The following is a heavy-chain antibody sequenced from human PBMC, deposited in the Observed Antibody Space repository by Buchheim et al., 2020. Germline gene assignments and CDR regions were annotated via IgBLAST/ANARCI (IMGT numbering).Heavy chain of an antibody. CDR3: ARGRNMATVTVDFDY. CDR2: INHSGST. J-gene: IGHJ4*02. CDR1: GGPFSGYY. D-gene: IGHD4-17*01. Sequence: QVQLQQWGAGLLKPSETLSLTCAVYGGPFSGYYWSWIRQPPGKGLEWIGEINHSGSTNYNPSLKSRVTISVDTSKNQFSLKLSSVTAADTAVYYCARGRNMATVTVDFDYWGQGTL. V-gene: IGHV4-34*01.